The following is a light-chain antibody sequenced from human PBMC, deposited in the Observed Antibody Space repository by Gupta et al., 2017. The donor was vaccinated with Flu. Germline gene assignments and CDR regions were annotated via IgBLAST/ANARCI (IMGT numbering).Light chain of an antibody. CDR3: QQYDSTPLT. V-gene: IGKV4-1*01. Sequence: CLGARATINCKSSQSVLYNSNNKNYLAWYQQKPGQPPKLLIYWASTRESGVPDRFSGSGSGTDFTLTISSLQAEDVAVYYCQQYDSTPLTFGGGTKVEIK. CDR1: QSVLYNSNNKNY. J-gene: IGKJ4*01. CDR2: WAS.